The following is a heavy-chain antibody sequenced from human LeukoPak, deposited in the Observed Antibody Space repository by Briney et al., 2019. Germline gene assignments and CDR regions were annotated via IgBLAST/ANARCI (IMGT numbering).Heavy chain of an antibody. V-gene: IGHV4-59*01. D-gene: IGHD3-22*01. J-gene: IGHJ4*02. CDR2: IYYSGST. Sequence: SETLSLTCTVSGGSISSYYWSWIRQPPGKGLEWIGYIYYSGSTNYNPSLKSRVTISVDTSKNQFSLKLSSVTAADTAVYCCARVLEYYYDSSGYYFDYWGQGTLVTVSS. CDR1: GGSISSYY. CDR3: ARVLEYYYDSSGYYFDY.